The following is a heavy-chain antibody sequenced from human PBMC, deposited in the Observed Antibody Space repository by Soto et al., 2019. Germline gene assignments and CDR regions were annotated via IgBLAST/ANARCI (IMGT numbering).Heavy chain of an antibody. V-gene: IGHV1-3*01. J-gene: IGHJ6*02. D-gene: IGHD2-21*02. Sequence: ASVKVSCKASGYTFTSYAMHWVRQAPGQRLEWMGWINAGNGNRKYSQKFQGRVTITRDTSASIAYMELSSLRSEDTAVYYCARRHYCRGDCTIHPDYYYGLDVWGQGTTVNVSS. CDR2: INAGNGNR. CDR3: ARRHYCRGDCTIHPDYYYGLDV. CDR1: GYTFTSYA.